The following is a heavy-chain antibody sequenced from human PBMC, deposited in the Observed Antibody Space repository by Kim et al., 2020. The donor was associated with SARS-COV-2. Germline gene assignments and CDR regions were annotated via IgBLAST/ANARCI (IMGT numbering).Heavy chain of an antibody. V-gene: IGHV3-7*01. CDR3: VRWADGHRVLPQTAFDI. J-gene: IGHJ3*02. D-gene: IGHD1-26*01. Sequence: GGSLRLSCAASGFIFSSYWMSWVRQAPGKGLEWVANIKQDGSEKYYVDSVKGRFTISRDNDKRSLSLQMTSLRVEDTAVYFCVRWADGHRVLPQTAFDIWGQGTMVTVS. CDR1: GFIFSSYW. CDR2: IKQDGSEK.